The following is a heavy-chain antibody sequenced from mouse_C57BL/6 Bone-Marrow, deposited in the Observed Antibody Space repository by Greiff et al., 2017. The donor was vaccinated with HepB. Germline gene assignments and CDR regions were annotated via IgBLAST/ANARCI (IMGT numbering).Heavy chain of an antibody. Sequence: EVQRVESGPGLVKPSQSLSLTCSVTGYSITSGYYWNWIRQFPGNKLEWMGYISYDGSNNYNPSLKNRISITRDTSKNQFFLKLNSVTTEDTAPYYCAREEGLTGTDFDYWGQGTTLTVSS. CDR3: AREEGLTGTDFDY. D-gene: IGHD4-1*01. CDR1: GYSITSGYY. J-gene: IGHJ2*01. CDR2: ISYDGSN. V-gene: IGHV3-6*01.